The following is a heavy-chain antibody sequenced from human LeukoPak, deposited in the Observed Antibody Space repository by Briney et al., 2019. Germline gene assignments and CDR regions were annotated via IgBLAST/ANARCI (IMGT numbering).Heavy chain of an antibody. J-gene: IGHJ4*02. D-gene: IGHD1-26*01. CDR1: GGTFSSYA. CDR3: ARDPHSGSYEAAGDY. Sequence: ASVKVSCKASGGTFSSYAISWVRQAPGQGLEWMGGIIPIFGTANYAQKFQGRVTITADESTSTAYMELSSLRSEDTAVYYCARDPHSGSYEAAGDYWGQGTLVTVSS. V-gene: IGHV1-69*13. CDR2: IIPIFGTA.